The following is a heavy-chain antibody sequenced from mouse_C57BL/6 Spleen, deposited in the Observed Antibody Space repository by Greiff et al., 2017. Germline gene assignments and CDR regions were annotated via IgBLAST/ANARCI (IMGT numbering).Heavy chain of an antibody. CDR2: IDPNSGGT. D-gene: IGHD1-1*01. CDR1: GYTFTSYW. V-gene: IGHV1-72*01. Sequence: VQLQQPGAELVKPGASVKLSCKASGYTFTSYWMHWVKQRPGRGLEWIGRIDPNSGGTKYNEKFKSKATLTVDKPSSTTYMQLRSLTSEDSAVYYCSRDYYGSSYWYFDVWGTGTTVTVSS. J-gene: IGHJ1*03. CDR3: SRDYYGSSYWYFDV.